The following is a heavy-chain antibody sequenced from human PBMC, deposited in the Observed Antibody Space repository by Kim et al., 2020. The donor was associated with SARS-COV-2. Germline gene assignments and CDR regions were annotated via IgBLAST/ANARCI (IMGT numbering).Heavy chain of an antibody. CDR1: GFTFSSYG. V-gene: IGHV3-30*18. CDR2: ISYDGSNK. Sequence: GGSLRLSCAASGFTFSSYGMHWVRQAPGKGLEWVAVISYDGSNKYYADSVKGRFTISRDNSKNTLYLQMNSLRAEDTAVYYCAKAYYGSGRGGYYFDYWG. J-gene: IGHJ4*01. CDR3: AKAYYGSGRGGYYFDY. D-gene: IGHD3-10*01.